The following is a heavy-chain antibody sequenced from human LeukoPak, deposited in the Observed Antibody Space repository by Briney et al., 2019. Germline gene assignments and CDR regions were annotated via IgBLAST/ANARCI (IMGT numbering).Heavy chain of an antibody. CDR2: IHYTGST. CDR3: ARGGYCGGDCYFYY. Sequence: SETLSLTCTVSGGSISPYYWSWIRQSPGKGLECIGYIHYTGSTNYNPSLKSRVSISVDTSKNQFSLRLSSVTAADTAVYYCARGGYCGGDCYFYYWGQGTLVTVSS. V-gene: IGHV4-59*08. D-gene: IGHD2-21*02. CDR1: GGSISPYY. J-gene: IGHJ4*02.